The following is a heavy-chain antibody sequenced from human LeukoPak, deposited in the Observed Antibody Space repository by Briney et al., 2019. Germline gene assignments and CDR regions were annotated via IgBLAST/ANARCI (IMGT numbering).Heavy chain of an antibody. CDR3: AKDLGRYRNNYFDY. J-gene: IGHJ4*02. Sequence: PGRSLRLSCAASGLTFSSYSMNWVRQAPGNGREWVSAISSSSSYIYYADSVKGRFTISRDDSKNTLYLQMNSLRAEDTAVYYCAKDLGRYRNNYFDYWGQGTLVTVSS. CDR2: ISSSSSYI. CDR1: GLTFSSYS. V-gene: IGHV3-21*04. D-gene: IGHD1-26*01.